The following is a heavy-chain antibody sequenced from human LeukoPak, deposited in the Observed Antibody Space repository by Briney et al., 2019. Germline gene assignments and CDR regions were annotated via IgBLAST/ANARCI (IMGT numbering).Heavy chain of an antibody. CDR2: IKQDGSEK. V-gene: IGHV3-7*03. CDR3: ARDRGSYDILTGYRGGVDY. CDR1: GFTFSSYW. Sequence: GGSLRLSCAASGFTFSSYWMSWVRQAPGKGLEWVANIKQDGSEKSCVDSVKGRFTISRDNAKNSLFLQMNSLRAEDTAVYYCARDRGSYDILTGYRGGVDYWGQGTLVTVSS. D-gene: IGHD3-9*01. J-gene: IGHJ4*02.